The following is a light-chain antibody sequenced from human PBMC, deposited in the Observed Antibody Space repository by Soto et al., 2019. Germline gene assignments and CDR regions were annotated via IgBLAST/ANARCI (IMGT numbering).Light chain of an antibody. J-gene: IGKJ4*01. V-gene: IGKV3-11*01. CDR1: QSVTTY. Sequence: EIVLTQSPGTLSLSPGQRATLSCRASQSVTTYLAWYQQKPGQAPKLLIYDASTRATGIPARFSGSGSGTHFTLSISRLEPDDFAVYYCQQRENWPLTFGEGTKLE. CDR2: DAS. CDR3: QQRENWPLT.